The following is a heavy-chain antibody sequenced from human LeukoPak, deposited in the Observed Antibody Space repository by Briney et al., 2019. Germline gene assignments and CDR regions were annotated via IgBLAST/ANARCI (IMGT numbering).Heavy chain of an antibody. J-gene: IGHJ4*02. V-gene: IGHV3-23*01. CDR2: ISGSGGST. D-gene: IGHD3-9*01. CDR3: AKDRPADNVLLTGYPPYFDY. Sequence: GGSLRLSCAASGFTFSSYAMSWVRQAPGKGLEWVSAISGSGGSTYYADSVKGRFTISRDNSKNTLYLQMNSLRAEDTAVYYCAKDRPADNVLLTGYPPYFDYWGQGTLVTVSS. CDR1: GFTFSSYA.